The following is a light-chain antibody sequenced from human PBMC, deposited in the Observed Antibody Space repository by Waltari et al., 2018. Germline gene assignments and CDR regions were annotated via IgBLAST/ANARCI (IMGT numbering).Light chain of an antibody. Sequence: QSALTQPPSASGSPGQSVTIPCTGTSRAVGGHNYVSWYQLHPGKAPKLMISEVTKRPSVVPDRFSGSKSGNTASLTVSGLQAEDEADYYCSSYAGNSVIFGGGTKLTVL. V-gene: IGLV2-8*01. CDR2: EVT. CDR3: SSYAGNSVI. J-gene: IGLJ2*01. CDR1: SRAVGGHNY.